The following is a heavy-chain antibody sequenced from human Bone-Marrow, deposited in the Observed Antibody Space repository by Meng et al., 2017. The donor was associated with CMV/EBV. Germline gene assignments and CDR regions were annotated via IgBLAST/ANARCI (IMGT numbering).Heavy chain of an antibody. CDR1: GFTFSTFG. J-gene: IGHJ4*02. Sequence: GESLKISCAASGFTFSTFGMSWVRQAPGKGLEWVAFIRHDGSNKYYADSVKGRFTISRDTSKNTLSLQMNSLRVEDTAIYYCARPSYSSSWYQFDYWGQGTLVTVSS. CDR2: IRHDGSNK. V-gene: IGHV3-30*02. CDR3: ARPSYSSSWYQFDY. D-gene: IGHD6-13*01.